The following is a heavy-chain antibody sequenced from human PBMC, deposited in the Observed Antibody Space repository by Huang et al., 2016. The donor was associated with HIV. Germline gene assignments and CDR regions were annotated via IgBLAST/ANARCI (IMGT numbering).Heavy chain of an antibody. V-gene: IGHV3-30*02. J-gene: IGHJ3*02. D-gene: IGHD3-10*01. CDR1: GFTFSSYG. CDR2: IRDDGSNK. CDR3: AKGSMANAFDI. Sequence: QVQLVESGGGVVQPGGSLRISWAASGFTFSSYGMHGVRRAPGKGLEWVALIRDDGSNKHYADSVRGRFTISRDNSKNTLYLQMNSLRAEDTAVYYCAKGSMANAFDIWGQGTMVTVSS.